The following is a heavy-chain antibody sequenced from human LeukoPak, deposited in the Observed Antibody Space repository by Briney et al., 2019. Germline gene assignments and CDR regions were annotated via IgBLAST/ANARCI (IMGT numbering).Heavy chain of an antibody. CDR3: AKDRIVGTNYLGYGMDV. CDR2: ISSSGSSI. D-gene: IGHD1-26*01. Sequence: GGSLRLSCAASGFTFSDYYMSWIRQAPGKGLEWISYISSSGSSISYTDSVQGRFTISRDNAKNSLYLQMSSLRTEDTAVYYCAKDRIVGTNYLGYGMDVWGQGTTVTVSS. V-gene: IGHV3-11*04. J-gene: IGHJ6*02. CDR1: GFTFSDYY.